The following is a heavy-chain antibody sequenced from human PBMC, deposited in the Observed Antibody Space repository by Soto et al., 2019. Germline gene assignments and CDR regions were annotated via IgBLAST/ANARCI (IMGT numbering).Heavy chain of an antibody. Sequence: EASVKVSCKASGYTFTSYYMHWVRQAPGQGLEWMGIINPSGGSTSYAQKFQGRVTMTRDTSTSTVYMELSSLRSEDTAVYYCARESGNYYGSSGYSNWFDPWGQGTLVTVS. CDR3: ARESGNYYGSSGYSNWFDP. CDR1: GYTFTSYY. D-gene: IGHD3-22*01. V-gene: IGHV1-46*01. CDR2: INPSGGST. J-gene: IGHJ5*02.